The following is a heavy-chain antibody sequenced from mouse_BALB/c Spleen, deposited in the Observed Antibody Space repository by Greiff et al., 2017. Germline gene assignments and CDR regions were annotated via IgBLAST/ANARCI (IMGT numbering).Heavy chain of an antibody. CDR2: ISSGGSYT. D-gene: IGHD2-4*01. CDR3: ASLYYDYLAY. J-gene: IGHJ3*01. CDR1: GFTFSSYG. V-gene: IGHV5-6*01. Sequence: EVKLVESGGDLVKPGGSLKLSCAASGFTFSSYGMSWVRQTPDKRLEWVATISSGGSYTYYPDSVKGRFTISRDNAKNTLYLQMSSLKSEDTAMYYCASLYYDYLAYWGQGTLVTVSA.